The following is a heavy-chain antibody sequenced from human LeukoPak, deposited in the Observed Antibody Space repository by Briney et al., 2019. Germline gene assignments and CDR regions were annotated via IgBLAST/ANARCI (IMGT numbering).Heavy chain of an antibody. Sequence: SEALSLTCTVSGGSISSYYWSWIRQPAGKGLEWIGRIYTSGSTNYNPSLKSRVTMSVDTSKNQFSLKLSSVTAADTAVYYCARDRGGVVVKDWFDPWGQGTLVTVSS. V-gene: IGHV4-4*07. CDR3: ARDRGGVVVKDWFDP. J-gene: IGHJ5*02. CDR1: GGSISSYY. CDR2: IYTSGST. D-gene: IGHD2-15*01.